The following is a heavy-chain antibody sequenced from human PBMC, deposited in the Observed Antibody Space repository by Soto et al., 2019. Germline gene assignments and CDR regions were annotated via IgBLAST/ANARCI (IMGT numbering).Heavy chain of an antibody. CDR3: ASGDYYDSSGYIAPLDC. D-gene: IGHD3-22*01. J-gene: IGHJ4*02. V-gene: IGHV1-18*01. CDR1: GYTFTSYG. Sequence: GASVKVSCKASGYTFTSYGISWVRQAPGQGLEWMGWISAYNGNTNYAQKLQGRVTMTTDTSTSTAYMELRSLRSDDTAVYYCASGDYYDSSGYIAPLDCWGQGTLVTV. CDR2: ISAYNGNT.